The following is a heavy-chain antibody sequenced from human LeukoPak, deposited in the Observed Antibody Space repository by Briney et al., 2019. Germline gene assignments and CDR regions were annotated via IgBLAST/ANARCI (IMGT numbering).Heavy chain of an antibody. CDR2: ISATSTYT. CDR1: GFTFSTYS. J-gene: IGHJ4*02. CDR3: TREFCSGGSCYSGGY. D-gene: IGHD2-15*01. V-gene: IGHV3-21*01. Sequence: GGSLRLSCAASGFTFSTYSMNWFRQAPGKGLEWVSSISATSTYTYYADSLKGRFIISRDNAKNSVYLQMNSLRAEDTAVYYCTREFCSGGSCYSGGYWGQGALVTVSS.